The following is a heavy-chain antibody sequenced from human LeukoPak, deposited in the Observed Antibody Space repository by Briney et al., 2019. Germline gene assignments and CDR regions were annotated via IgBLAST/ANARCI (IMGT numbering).Heavy chain of an antibody. CDR3: ARDLEYGGGACYWVFDY. J-gene: IGHJ4*02. CDR2: ISYDGSSK. Sequence: GGSLRLSCAASGFTFSSYAMHWVRQAPGKGLEWVAIISYDGSSKYYADSVKGRFTISRDNSKNTLYLQLNSLRSEDTAVYYCARDLEYGGGACYWVFDYGAKGPLVTV. V-gene: IGHV3-30-3*01. CDR1: GFTFSSYA. D-gene: IGHD2-21*02.